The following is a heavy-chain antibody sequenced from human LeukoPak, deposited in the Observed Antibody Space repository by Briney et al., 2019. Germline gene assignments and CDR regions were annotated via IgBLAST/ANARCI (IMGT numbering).Heavy chain of an antibody. D-gene: IGHD3-10*01. J-gene: IGHJ4*02. CDR1: GFSLSTSGMR. CDR2: IDWDDDK. V-gene: IGHV2-70*04. Sequence: SGPALVKPTQTLTLTCTFSGFSLSTSGMRVSWIRQPPGKALEWLARIDWDDDKFYSTSLRTRLTISKDTSKNQVVLTMTNMDPVDTATYYCARSVRGQNDYWGQGTLVTVSS. CDR3: ARSVRGQNDY.